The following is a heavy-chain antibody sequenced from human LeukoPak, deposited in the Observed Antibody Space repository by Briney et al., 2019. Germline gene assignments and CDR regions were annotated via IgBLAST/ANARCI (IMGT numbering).Heavy chain of an antibody. V-gene: IGHV3-7*02. CDR2: IRHDGSEK. D-gene: IGHD3-22*01. J-gene: IGHJ4*02. CDR1: RFTSSRYW. CDR3: ASVFWGSSGYYFEY. Sequence: PGESLRLSCAASRFTSSRYWMSWVRQAPGRGLEWVANIRHDGSEKYYVDSVKGRFTISRDNAKNSVFLHMNSLRVEDTAVYYCASVFWGSSGYYFEYWGQGALVTVSS.